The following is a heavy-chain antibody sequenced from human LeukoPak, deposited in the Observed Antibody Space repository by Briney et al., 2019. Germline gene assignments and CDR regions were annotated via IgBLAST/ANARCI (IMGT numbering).Heavy chain of an antibody. Sequence: PGGSLRLSCAASGFTFSSYSMNWVRQAPGKGLEWVSSISSSSSYIYYADSVKGRFTISRDNAKNSLYLQMNSLRAEDTAVYYCARADVLRFLEWSQSLGWFDPWGQGTLVTVSS. D-gene: IGHD3-3*01. CDR2: ISSSSSYI. J-gene: IGHJ5*02. V-gene: IGHV3-21*01. CDR1: GFTFSSYS. CDR3: ARADVLRFLEWSQSLGWFDP.